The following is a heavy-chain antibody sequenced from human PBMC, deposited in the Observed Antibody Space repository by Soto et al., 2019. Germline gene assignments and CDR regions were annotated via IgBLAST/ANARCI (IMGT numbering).Heavy chain of an antibody. CDR3: AKEIVGAINY. CDR2: ISWNRGKI. D-gene: IGHD1-26*01. V-gene: IGHV3-9*01. Sequence: EVQLVESGGGLVQPGESLRLSCAASGFTFDDYAMHWVRQAPGKGLEWVSGISWNRGKIGYADSVKGRFTISRDNTNNFLYLQMNGLRPEDTALYYCAKEIVGAINYWGQGILVTVSS. CDR1: GFTFDDYA. J-gene: IGHJ4*02.